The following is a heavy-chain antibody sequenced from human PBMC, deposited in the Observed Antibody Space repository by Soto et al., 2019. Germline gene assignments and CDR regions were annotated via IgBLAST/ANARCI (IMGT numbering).Heavy chain of an antibody. D-gene: IGHD5-18*01. CDR1: GGTFSSYA. CDR3: ARDGGYNYGGNFDY. CDR2: IIPIFGTA. Sequence: RASVKVSCKASGGTFSSYAISWVRQAPGQGLEWMGGIIPIFGTANYAQKFQGRVTITADESTSTAYMELSSLRSEDTAVYYCARDGGYNYGGNFDYWGQGTLVTVSS. V-gene: IGHV1-69*13. J-gene: IGHJ4*02.